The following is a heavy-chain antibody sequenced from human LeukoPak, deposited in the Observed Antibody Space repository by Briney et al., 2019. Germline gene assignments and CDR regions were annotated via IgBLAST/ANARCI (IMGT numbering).Heavy chain of an antibody. CDR2: ISGSGGST. Sequence: GGSLRLSCAASGFTFSDYYMSWIRQAPGKGLEWVSAISGSGGSTYYADSVKGRFTISRDNSKNTLYLQMNSLRAEGTAVYYCAKAYGITIFKYYFDYWGQGTLVTVSS. CDR1: GFTFSDYY. V-gene: IGHV3-23*01. CDR3: AKAYGITIFKYYFDY. J-gene: IGHJ4*02. D-gene: IGHD3-3*01.